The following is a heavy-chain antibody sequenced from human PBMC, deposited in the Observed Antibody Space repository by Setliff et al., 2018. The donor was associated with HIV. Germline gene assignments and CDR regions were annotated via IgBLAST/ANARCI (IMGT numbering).Heavy chain of an antibody. V-gene: IGHV4-59*01. J-gene: IGHJ4*02. CDR2: IYYSGST. CDR1: GASIPGYY. Sequence: SETLSLTCTVSGASIPGYYWSWIRQPPGKGLEWIGYIYYSGSTNYSPSLKSRVTLSVDTSKNQFSLKLSSVTAADTAVYYCAGARDDDILTGYYPHYFDYWGQGTLVTVSS. D-gene: IGHD3-9*01. CDR3: AGARDDDILTGYYPHYFDY.